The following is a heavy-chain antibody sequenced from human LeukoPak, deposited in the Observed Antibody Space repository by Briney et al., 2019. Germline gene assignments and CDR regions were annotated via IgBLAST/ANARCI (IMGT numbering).Heavy chain of an antibody. Sequence: GGSLRLSCAASGFTFSSYWMHWVRQAPGKGLVWVSRINSDGSSTSYADSVRGRFTISRDNSNNTLYLQMNSLRIEDTAVYYCAKDRGSWSYGGFDYWGQGILVTVSS. CDR3: AKDRGSWSYGGFDY. D-gene: IGHD1-26*01. J-gene: IGHJ4*02. CDR2: INSDGSST. V-gene: IGHV3-74*01. CDR1: GFTFSSYW.